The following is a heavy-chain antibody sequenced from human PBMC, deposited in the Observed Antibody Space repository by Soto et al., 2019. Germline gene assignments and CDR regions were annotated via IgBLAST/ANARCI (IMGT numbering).Heavy chain of an antibody. D-gene: IGHD1-26*01. CDR1: GFTFGIYG. V-gene: IGHV3-33*01. Sequence: QVQLVESGGGVVQPGRSLRLSCAASGFTFGIYGMHWVRQAPGKGLEWVAVIWYDGSIKYHADSVKGRFTISRDNFKNTVYLQMNSLRDEDTAVYYCARATSGSFDALDMWGQGTMVTVSS. CDR3: ARATSGSFDALDM. CDR2: IWYDGSIK. J-gene: IGHJ3*02.